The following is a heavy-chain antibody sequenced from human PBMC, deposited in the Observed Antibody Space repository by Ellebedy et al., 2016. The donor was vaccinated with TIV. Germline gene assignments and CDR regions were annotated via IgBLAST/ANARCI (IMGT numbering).Heavy chain of an antibody. CDR3: ARSITTAGSY. CDR2: IKPDGSEK. V-gene: IGHV3-7*03. J-gene: IGHJ4*02. CDR1: GLTFTDSW. Sequence: GESLKISXAASGLTFTDSWMNWVRQAPGKGLEWVANIKPDGSEKYYVESVKGRFTISRDNAKNSLYLQMNSLRAEDSAVYYCARSITTAGSYWGQGILVTVSS. D-gene: IGHD6-13*01.